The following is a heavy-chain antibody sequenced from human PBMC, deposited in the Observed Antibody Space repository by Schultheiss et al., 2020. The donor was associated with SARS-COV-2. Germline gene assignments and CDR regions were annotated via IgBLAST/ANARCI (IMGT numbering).Heavy chain of an antibody. CDR1: GFTFSIYG. V-gene: IGHV3-30*18. D-gene: IGHD6-13*01. Sequence: GGSLRLSCAASGFTFSIYGMHWVRQAPGKGLEWVAVISYDGSNIYYADSVKGRFAISRDNSKNTLYLEMNSLRTEDTAVYYCAKKPPGSTWYPPGDWGQGTLVTVSS. J-gene: IGHJ4*02. CDR3: AKKPPGSTWYPPGD. CDR2: ISYDGSNI.